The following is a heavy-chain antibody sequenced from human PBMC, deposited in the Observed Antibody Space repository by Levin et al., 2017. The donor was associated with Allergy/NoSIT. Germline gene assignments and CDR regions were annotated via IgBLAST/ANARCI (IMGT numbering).Heavy chain of an antibody. D-gene: IGHD2-2*01. CDR3: ARVRRGYCSSTSCYWFDP. V-gene: IGHV3-11*01. CDR1: GFTFSDYY. Sequence: GGSLRLSCAASGFTFSDYYMSWIRQAPGKGLEWVSYISSSGSTIYYADSVKGRFTISRDNAKNSLYLQMNSLRAEDTAVYYCARVRRGYCSSTSCYWFDPWGQGTLVTVSS. CDR2: ISSSGSTI. J-gene: IGHJ5*02.